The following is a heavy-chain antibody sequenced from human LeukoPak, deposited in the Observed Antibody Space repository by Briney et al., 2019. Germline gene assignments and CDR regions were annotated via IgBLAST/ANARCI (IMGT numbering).Heavy chain of an antibody. CDR1: GFTFSSYS. CDR2: ISSSGSTI. D-gene: IGHD2-2*01. V-gene: IGHV3-48*04. CDR3: ARPAPATEDYYYYMDV. Sequence: PGGSLRLSCAASGFTFSSYSMNWVRQAPGKGLEWVSYISSSGSTIYYADSVGGRFTISRDNDKNSLYLQMNRLRAEDTAVYYCARPAPATEDYYYYMDVWGKGTTVTISS. J-gene: IGHJ6*03.